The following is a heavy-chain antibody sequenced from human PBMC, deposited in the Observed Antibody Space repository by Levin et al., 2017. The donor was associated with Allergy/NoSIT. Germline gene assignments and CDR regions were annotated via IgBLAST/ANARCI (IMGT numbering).Heavy chain of an antibody. V-gene: IGHV3-30*18. Sequence: GGSLRLSCAASGFTFSSYGMHWVRQAPGKGLEWVAVISYDGSNKYYADSVKGRFTISRDNSKNTLYLQMNSLRAEDTAVYYCAKERPAYSNYGGDRGALYYYYYGMDVWGQGTTVTVSS. CDR2: ISYDGSNK. CDR3: AKERPAYSNYGGDRGALYYYYYGMDV. D-gene: IGHD4-11*01. CDR1: GFTFSSYG. J-gene: IGHJ6*02.